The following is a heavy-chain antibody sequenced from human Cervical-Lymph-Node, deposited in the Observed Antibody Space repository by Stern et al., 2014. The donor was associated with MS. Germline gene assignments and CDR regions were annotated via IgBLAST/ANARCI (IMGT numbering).Heavy chain of an antibody. CDR3: ARDVVGYYFDS. Sequence: QVQLQESGPGLVKPSETLSLTCSVSGASISNYYWSWIRQPPGKGLEWIAYIHSNGRTNYNPSLKSRVSISIDTSKSQYSLRLTSVTAADTAVYYCARDVVGYYFDSWGQGTLVTVSS. CDR2: IHSNGRT. V-gene: IGHV4-59*01. J-gene: IGHJ4*02. CDR1: GASISNYY. D-gene: IGHD2-21*01.